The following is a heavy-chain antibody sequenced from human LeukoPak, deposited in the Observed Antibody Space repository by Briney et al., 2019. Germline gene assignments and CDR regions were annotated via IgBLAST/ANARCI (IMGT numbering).Heavy chain of an antibody. CDR1: GGSISSYY. Sequence: SETLSLTCTVSGGSISSYYWSWIRQPPGKGLEWIGYIYYSGSTNYNPSLKSRVTISVDTSKTQFSLKLSSVTAADTAVYYCARESRDGSAFDYWGQGTLVTVSS. CDR2: IYYSGST. D-gene: IGHD5-24*01. V-gene: IGHV4-59*01. CDR3: ARESRDGSAFDY. J-gene: IGHJ4*02.